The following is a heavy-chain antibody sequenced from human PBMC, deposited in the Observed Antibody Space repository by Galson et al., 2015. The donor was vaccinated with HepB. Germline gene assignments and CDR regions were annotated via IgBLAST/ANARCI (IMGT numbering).Heavy chain of an antibody. J-gene: IGHJ4*02. D-gene: IGHD5-18*01. V-gene: IGHV1-2*02. CDR3: ARGRGTYSVRLRDGKYYFDS. Sequence: SVKVSCKASGYTFTDYYIHWLRQAPGQGLEWMGCIDPKIGGTNYEQRFQGRVTLTRDTSINTVYMELSRLRSNDAAVYYCARGRGTYSVRLRDGKYYFDSWGQGTLVTVSS. CDR1: GYTFTDYY. CDR2: IDPKIGGT.